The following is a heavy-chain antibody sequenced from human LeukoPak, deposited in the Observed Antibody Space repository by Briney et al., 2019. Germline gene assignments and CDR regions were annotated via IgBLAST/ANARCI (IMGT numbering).Heavy chain of an antibody. J-gene: IGHJ4*02. CDR1: GFTFSSYW. Sequence: GGSLRLSCAASGFTFSSYWMHWVRQAPGKGLVGVSRINSDGSSTSYADSVKGRFTISRDNAKNTLYLQMNSLRAEDTAVYYCARAPDIVVVPAQPLDYWGQGTLVTVSS. CDR2: INSDGSST. CDR3: ARAPDIVVVPAQPLDY. V-gene: IGHV3-74*01. D-gene: IGHD2-2*01.